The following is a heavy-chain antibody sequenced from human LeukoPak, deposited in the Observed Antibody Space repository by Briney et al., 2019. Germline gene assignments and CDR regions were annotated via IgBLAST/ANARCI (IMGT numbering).Heavy chain of an antibody. Sequence: SETLSLTCTVSGYSISSVYYWGWIRQPPGKGLEWIGSIYHTGSTYYNPSLKSRVTISVDTSKNQFSLKLSSVTAADTAVYYCARGWDTFDYWVQGTTVTVSS. V-gene: IGHV4-38-2*02. CDR3: ARGWDTFDY. J-gene: IGHJ4*02. CDR2: IYHTGST. D-gene: IGHD5-18*01. CDR1: GYSISSVYY.